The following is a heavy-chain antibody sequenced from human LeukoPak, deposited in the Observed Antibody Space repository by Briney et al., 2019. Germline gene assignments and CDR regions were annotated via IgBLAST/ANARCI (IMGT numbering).Heavy chain of an antibody. CDR1: GGSFSGYY. D-gene: IGHD3-22*01. CDR3: ARDSSGYSPFDH. CDR2: INHSGST. V-gene: IGHV4-34*01. Sequence: SETLSLTCAVYGGSFSGYYWSWIRQPPGKGLEWIGEINHSGSTNYNPSLKSRVTISVDTSKNQFSLKLSSVTAADTAVYYCARDSSGYSPFDHWGQGTLVTVSS. J-gene: IGHJ4*02.